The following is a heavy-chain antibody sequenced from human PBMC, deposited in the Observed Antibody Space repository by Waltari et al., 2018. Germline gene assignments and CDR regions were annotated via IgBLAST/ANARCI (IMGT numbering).Heavy chain of an antibody. CDR3: ARLDFWTGSYY. CDR1: GFTVSNNY. V-gene: IGHV3-53*01. J-gene: IGHJ4*02. Sequence: EVQLVESGGGLIQPGGSLRLSWAVSGFTVSNNYMRWVRQAPGKGLEWVSVIYSGGSTYYADSVKGRFTISRDSSENTVYLQMSSLRAEDTALYYCARLDFWTGSYYWGQGTLVTVSS. D-gene: IGHD3-3*01. CDR2: IYSGGST.